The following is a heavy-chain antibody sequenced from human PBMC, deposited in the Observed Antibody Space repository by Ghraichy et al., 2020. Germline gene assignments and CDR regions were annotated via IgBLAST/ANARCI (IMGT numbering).Heavy chain of an antibody. CDR2: IYYSGST. CDR1: GGSISSSSYY. Sequence: ESLNISCTVSGGSISSSSYYWGWIRQPPGKGLEWIGSIYYSGSTYYNPSLKSRVTISVDTSKNQFSLKLSSVTAADTAVYYCASGYDSSGYGYWGQGTLVTVSS. J-gene: IGHJ4*02. V-gene: IGHV4-39*01. D-gene: IGHD3-22*01. CDR3: ASGYDSSGYGY.